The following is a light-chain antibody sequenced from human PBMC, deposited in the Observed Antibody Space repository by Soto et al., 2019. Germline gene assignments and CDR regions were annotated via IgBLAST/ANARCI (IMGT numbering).Light chain of an antibody. V-gene: IGKV1-5*01. CDR3: QQADSFPQT. CDR2: DVS. CDR1: QNIERW. Sequence: DIQMTQSPSTLSASVGDRVTITCRASQNIERWLAWYQQKPGKAPKLLLYDVSSLESGVPSRFSGSGSGTEFILTINGLQPDDFATYYCQQADSFPQTFGQGTKVDIK. J-gene: IGKJ1*01.